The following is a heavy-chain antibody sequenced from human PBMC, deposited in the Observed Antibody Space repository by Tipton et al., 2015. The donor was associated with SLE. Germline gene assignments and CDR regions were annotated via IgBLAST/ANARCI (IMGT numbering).Heavy chain of an antibody. CDR3: ARAPSGRVVGTPTGHGY. Sequence: SLRLSCAASGFTVSSNYMNWVRQAPGKGLEWVSVIYSGGNTNYADSVKGRFTISRHNSENTLYLQMNTLTAEDTAVYYCARAPSGRVVGTPTGHGYWGQGTLVTVSS. J-gene: IGHJ4*02. V-gene: IGHV3-53*04. D-gene: IGHD1-26*01. CDR1: GFTVSSNY. CDR2: IYSGGNT.